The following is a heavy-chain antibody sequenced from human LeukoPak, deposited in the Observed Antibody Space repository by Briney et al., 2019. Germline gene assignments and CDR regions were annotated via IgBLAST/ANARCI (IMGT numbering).Heavy chain of an antibody. V-gene: IGHV1-18*04. CDR3: AGDTLLWFGEQPDY. CDR1: GYTFTSYG. J-gene: IGHJ4*02. CDR2: ISAYNGNT. Sequence: ASVKVSCKASGYTFTSYGISWVRQAPGQGLEWMGWISAYNGNTNYAQKLQGRVTMTTDTSTSAAYMELRSLRSDDTAVYYCAGDTLLWFGEQPDYWGQGTLVTVSS. D-gene: IGHD3-10*01.